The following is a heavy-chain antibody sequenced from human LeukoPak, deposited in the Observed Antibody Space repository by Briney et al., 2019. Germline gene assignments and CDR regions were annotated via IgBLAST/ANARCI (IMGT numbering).Heavy chain of an antibody. CDR1: GFTFSSYA. Sequence: PGRSLRLSCAASGFTFSSYAMHWVRQAPGKGLEWVAVISYDGSNKYYADSVKGRFTISRDNSKNTLYLQMNSLRAEDTAVYYCARGSDGYNSYYFDYWGQGTLVTVSS. CDR2: ISYDGSNK. V-gene: IGHV3-30-3*01. D-gene: IGHD5-24*01. CDR3: ARGSDGYNSYYFDY. J-gene: IGHJ4*02.